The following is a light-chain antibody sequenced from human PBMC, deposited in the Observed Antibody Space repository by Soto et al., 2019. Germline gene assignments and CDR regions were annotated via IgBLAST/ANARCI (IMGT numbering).Light chain of an antibody. J-gene: IGKJ3*01. CDR1: QSISSW. CDR3: QQYNSYSFT. V-gene: IGKV1-5*01. CDR2: DAS. Sequence: DIQMTQSPSTLSESVGDRVTITCRASQSISSWLAWYQQKPGKATKLLIYDASSLESGVPSRFSGSGSGTEFTLTISSLQPDDFATYYCQQYNSYSFTFGPGTKVDIK.